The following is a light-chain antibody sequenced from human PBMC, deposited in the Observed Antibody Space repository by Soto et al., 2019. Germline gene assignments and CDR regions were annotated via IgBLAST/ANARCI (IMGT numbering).Light chain of an antibody. CDR3: QKYNSAPLT. CDR2: AAS. V-gene: IGKV1-27*01. J-gene: IGKJ4*01. CDR1: QGIGVY. Sequence: DIQMTQSPSSLSASLGDRVTITCRASQGIGVYLAWFQQKPGKVPKLLIYAASALQSGVPSRFSGSGSGTDFTLTTSSLQPEDFATYYCQKYNSAPLTFGEGPKVEIK.